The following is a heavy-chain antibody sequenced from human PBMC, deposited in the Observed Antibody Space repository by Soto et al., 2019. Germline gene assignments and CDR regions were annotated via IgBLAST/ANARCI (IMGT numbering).Heavy chain of an antibody. Sequence: PGGSLRLSCAASGFTFSNAWMNWVRQAPGKGLEWVGRIKSKTDGGTTDYAAPVKGRFTISRDDSKNTLYLQMNSLKTEDTAVYYCTTDRRFLECLLLPNFDYWGQGTLVTVSS. CDR2: IKSKTDGGTT. D-gene: IGHD3-3*01. CDR1: GFTFSNAW. J-gene: IGHJ4*02. CDR3: TTDRRFLECLLLPNFDY. V-gene: IGHV3-15*07.